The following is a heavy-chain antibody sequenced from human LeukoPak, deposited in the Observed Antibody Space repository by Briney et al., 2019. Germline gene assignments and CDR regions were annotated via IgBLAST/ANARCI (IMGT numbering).Heavy chain of an antibody. CDR1: GGTFSSYA. V-gene: IGHV1-69*05. CDR3: AREVPAAMGTNWFDP. CDR2: IIPIFGTA. J-gene: IGHJ5*02. D-gene: IGHD2-2*01. Sequence: ASVKVSCKASGGTFSSYAISWVRQAPGQGLEWMGGIIPIFGTANYAQKFQGRVTITTDESTSTAYMELSSLRSEDTAVYYCAREVPAAMGTNWFDPWGQGTLVTVSS.